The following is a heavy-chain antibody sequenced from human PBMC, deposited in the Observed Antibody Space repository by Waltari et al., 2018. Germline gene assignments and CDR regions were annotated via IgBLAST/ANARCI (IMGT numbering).Heavy chain of an antibody. CDR2: IYQSGST. CDR3: ARPPHSSGWYDAFDI. J-gene: IGHJ3*02. D-gene: IGHD6-19*01. Sequence: QVQLQESGPGLVKPSGTLSLTCAVSGGSISSSNWWSWVRQPPGKGLEGIGEIYQSGSTNSNPPLKSRVTISGDKSKNQFSLKLSSVTAADTAVYYCARPPHSSGWYDAFDIWGQGTMVTVSS. CDR1: GGSISSSNW. V-gene: IGHV4-4*02.